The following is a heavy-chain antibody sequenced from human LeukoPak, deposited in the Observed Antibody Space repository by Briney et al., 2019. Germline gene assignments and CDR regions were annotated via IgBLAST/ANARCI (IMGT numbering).Heavy chain of an antibody. V-gene: IGHV1-2*02. CDR2: INPNSGGT. D-gene: IGHD3-22*01. J-gene: IGHJ4*02. Sequence: EASVRVSCKASGYTFTGYYMHWVRQAPGQGLEWMGWINPNSGGTNYAQKFQGRVTMTRDTSISTAYMELSRLRSDDTAVYYCARAPDYYDSSGSFDYWGQGTLVTVSS. CDR1: GYTFTGYY. CDR3: ARAPDYYDSSGSFDY.